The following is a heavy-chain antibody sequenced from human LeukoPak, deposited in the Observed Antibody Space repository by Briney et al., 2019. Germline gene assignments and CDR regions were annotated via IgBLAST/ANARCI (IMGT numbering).Heavy chain of an antibody. CDR1: GGSISSGGYY. V-gene: IGHV4-31*03. Sequence: SQTLSLTCTVSGGSISSGGYYWSWLRQHPGTGLEWIGYIYYSGSTYYNPSLKSRVTISVDTSKNQFSLKLSSVTAADTAVYYCARGVTTVTTWRFISRYYFDYWGQGTLVTVSS. D-gene: IGHD4-17*01. CDR2: IYYSGST. J-gene: IGHJ4*02. CDR3: ARGVTTVTTWRFISRYYFDY.